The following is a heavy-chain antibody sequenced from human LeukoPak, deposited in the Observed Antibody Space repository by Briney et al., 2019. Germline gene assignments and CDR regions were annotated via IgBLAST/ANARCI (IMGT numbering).Heavy chain of an antibody. J-gene: IGHJ4*02. Sequence: SETLSLTCAVYGGSFSGYYWSWIRQPPGKGLEWIGEINHSGSTNYNPSPKSRVTISVDTSKNHFSLNLRSVTAADTAVYYCARRSYNSPFRYWGQGTPVTVSS. CDR3: ARRSYNSPFRY. D-gene: IGHD5-24*01. V-gene: IGHV4-34*01. CDR1: GGSFSGYY. CDR2: INHSGST.